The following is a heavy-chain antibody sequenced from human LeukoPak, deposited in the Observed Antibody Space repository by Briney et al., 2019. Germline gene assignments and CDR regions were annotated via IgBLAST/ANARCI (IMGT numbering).Heavy chain of an antibody. D-gene: IGHD3-22*01. CDR1: GFTFSSYA. Sequence: PGRSLRLSCAASGFTFSSYAMHWVRQAPGKGLEWVAVISYDGINIYYLDSVKGRFTISRDNSNNTLYLQITSLRPEDTAVYYCVRVPARASSAFYYFDYWGQGTLVTVSS. J-gene: IGHJ4*02. CDR3: VRVPARASSAFYYFDY. V-gene: IGHV3-30-3*01. CDR2: ISYDGINI.